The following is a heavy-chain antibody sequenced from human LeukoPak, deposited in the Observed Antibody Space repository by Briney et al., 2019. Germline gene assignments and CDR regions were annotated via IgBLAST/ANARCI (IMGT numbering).Heavy chain of an antibody. CDR3: ASISHYDSSGYYYPAY. CDR2: INPNSGGT. Sequence: WASVKVSCKASGYTFTGYYMRSVRQAPGQGLELMGWINPNSGGTNYAQKFQGRVTMTRDTSISTAYMELSRLRSDDTAVYYCASISHYDSSGYYYPAYWGQGTLVTVSS. V-gene: IGHV1-2*02. CDR1: GYTFTGYY. J-gene: IGHJ4*02. D-gene: IGHD3-22*01.